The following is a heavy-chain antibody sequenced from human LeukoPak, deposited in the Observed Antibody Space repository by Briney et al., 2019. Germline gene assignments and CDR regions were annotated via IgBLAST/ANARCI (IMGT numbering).Heavy chain of an antibody. CDR2: IYHSGTT. Sequence: AEPLSLICTVSGYSLSSGYFWGWIRQPPGKGLEWIGSIYHSGTTYYNPSLTSRVTISVNTSKKQCSLGLSSGTAADTAVYYCARDSSGYYWFDPWGEGTLVTVPS. CDR3: ARDSSGYYWFDP. V-gene: IGHV4-38-2*02. CDR1: GYSLSSGYF. D-gene: IGHD6-19*01. J-gene: IGHJ5*02.